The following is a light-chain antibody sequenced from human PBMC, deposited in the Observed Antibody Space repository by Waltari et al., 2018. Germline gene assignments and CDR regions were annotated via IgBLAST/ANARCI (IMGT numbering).Light chain of an antibody. CDR2: LGS. V-gene: IGKV2-28*01. CDR1: QSLLHSNGKNY. J-gene: IGKJ1*01. Sequence: DIVMTQSPLSLPVTPGEPASISCSPSQSLLHSNGKNYLDWYLQKPGQSPQVLIYLGSNRASGVPDRFSGSGSGTDFTLEISRVEAEDVGVYYCMQALQTPRTFGQGTKVEIK. CDR3: MQALQTPRT.